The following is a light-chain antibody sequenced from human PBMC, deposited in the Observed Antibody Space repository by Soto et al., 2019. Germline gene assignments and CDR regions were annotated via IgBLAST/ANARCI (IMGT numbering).Light chain of an antibody. CDR3: QSYDKRLTAYV. J-gene: IGLJ1*01. V-gene: IGLV1-40*01. Sequence: QSVLTQPPSVSGAPGQRVTISCTGSSSNIGAGYVVHWYQQLPGTAPKLLIFGNSNRPSGVPVPDRFSGSKSGTSASLAITGLQAEDEGDYYCQSYDKRLTAYVFGTGTKVTVL. CDR1: SSNIGAGYV. CDR2: GNS.